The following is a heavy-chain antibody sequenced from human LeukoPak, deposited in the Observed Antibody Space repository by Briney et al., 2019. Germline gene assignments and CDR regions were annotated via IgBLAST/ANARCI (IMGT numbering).Heavy chain of an antibody. CDR1: GFTFSNYE. V-gene: IGHV3-48*03. CDR3: ARGLAQAGILGVFDY. J-gene: IGHJ4*02. Sequence: PGGSLRLSCAASGFTFSNYEMSWVRQAPGKGLEWVSYISSSGSTKYYADSVKGRFTISRDNAKNSLDLQMNSLRAEDTAVCYCARGLAQAGILGVFDYWGQGTLVTVSS. D-gene: IGHD6-13*01. CDR2: ISSSGSTK.